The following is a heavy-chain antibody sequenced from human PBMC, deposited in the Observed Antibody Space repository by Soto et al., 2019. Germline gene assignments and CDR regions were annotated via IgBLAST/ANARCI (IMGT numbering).Heavy chain of an antibody. CDR2: ISGDNGDT. V-gene: IGHV1-18*01. CDR1: GYTFSSYG. Sequence: QLVQSRPELKKPGASVRVSCTASGYTFSSYGISWVRQAPGQGLEWMAWISGDNGDTNYAQNFQGRLTMTTDTSTSTVYIESRSLRSDDTAVYYCARYDGRKDYGLDVWGQGTPVTVSS. D-gene: IGHD3-3*01. J-gene: IGHJ6*02. CDR3: ARYDGRKDYGLDV.